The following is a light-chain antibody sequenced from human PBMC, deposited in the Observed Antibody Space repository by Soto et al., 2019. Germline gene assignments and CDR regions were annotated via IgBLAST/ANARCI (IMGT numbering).Light chain of an antibody. Sequence: ALTQPASVSGSPGQSITISCTGTSSDVGGYNYVSWYQQHPGKAPKLMIYEVSNRPSGVSNRFSGSKSGNTASLTISGLQAEDEADYYCSSYTSSSTLDYVFGTGTKVTVL. CDR3: SSYTSSSTLDYV. CDR1: SSDVGGYNY. J-gene: IGLJ1*01. V-gene: IGLV2-14*01. CDR2: EVS.